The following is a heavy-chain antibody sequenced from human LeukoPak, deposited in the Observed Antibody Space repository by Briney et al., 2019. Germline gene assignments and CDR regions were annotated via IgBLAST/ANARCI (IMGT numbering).Heavy chain of an antibody. V-gene: IGHV3-7*01. CDR1: GFTFSSYW. CDR2: IKQDGSEK. CDR3: ARFKLDTAMVRYYYMDV. Sequence: GGSLRLSCAASGFTFSSYWMSWVRQAPGKGLEWVANIKQDGSEKYYVDSVKGRFTISRDNDQNSLDLQMNSLRAEDTAVYYCARFKLDTAMVRYYYMDVGGKGTTVPVFS. D-gene: IGHD5-18*01. J-gene: IGHJ6*03.